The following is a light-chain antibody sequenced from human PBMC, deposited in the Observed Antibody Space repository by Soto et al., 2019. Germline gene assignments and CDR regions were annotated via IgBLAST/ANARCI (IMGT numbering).Light chain of an antibody. CDR2: EVY. CDR3: SSFAGDNTLV. J-gene: IGLJ2*01. V-gene: IGLV2-8*01. Sequence: GTGSDIAVYDFVSWYQQHPDKAPKLIIYEVYKRPSGVPDRFSASKSGNTASLTVSGLQAEDEADYYCSSFAGDNTLVFGGGTKLTVL. CDR1: GSDIAVYDF.